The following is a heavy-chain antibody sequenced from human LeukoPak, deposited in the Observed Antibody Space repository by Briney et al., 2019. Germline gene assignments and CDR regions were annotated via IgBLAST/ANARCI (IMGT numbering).Heavy chain of an antibody. CDR1: GFTFDDYA. D-gene: IGHD1-1*01. Sequence: GRSLRLSCAASGFTFDDYAMHWVRQAPGKGLEYVSAISSNGGSTYYANSVKGRFTISRDNSKNTLYLQMGSLRAEDMAVHYCARGALDNWNDDAFDIWGQGTMVTVSS. CDR2: ISSNGGST. CDR3: ARGALDNWNDDAFDI. V-gene: IGHV3-64*01. J-gene: IGHJ3*02.